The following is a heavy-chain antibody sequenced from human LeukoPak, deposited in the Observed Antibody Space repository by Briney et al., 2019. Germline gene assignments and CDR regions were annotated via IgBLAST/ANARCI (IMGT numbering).Heavy chain of an antibody. D-gene: IGHD3-22*01. Sequence: SETLSLTCTVSGDSITGSSYYWGWIRQPPGEGLDLIWSMYYSGSTYSNPSLKSRVTISADTSKNQFSLKLKSVTAADTAVYYCARQYYDSTGYYYFDYWGQGTLVTVSS. J-gene: IGHJ4*02. V-gene: IGHV4-39*01. CDR2: MYYSGST. CDR1: GDSITGSSYY. CDR3: ARQYYDSTGYYYFDY.